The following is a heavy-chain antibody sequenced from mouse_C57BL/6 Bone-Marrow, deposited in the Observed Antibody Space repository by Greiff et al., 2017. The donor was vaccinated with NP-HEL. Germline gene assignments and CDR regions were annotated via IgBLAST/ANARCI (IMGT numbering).Heavy chain of an antibody. CDR3: ASREDGNYDGDY. CDR1: GYAFSSSW. CDR2: IYPGDGDT. J-gene: IGHJ4*01. Sequence: VKLVESGPELVKPGASVKISCKASGYAFSSSWMNWVKQRPGKGLEWIGRIYPGDGDTNYNGKFKGKATLTADKSSSTAYMQLSSLTSEDSAVYFCASREDGNYDGDYWGQGTSVTVSS. V-gene: IGHV1-82*01. D-gene: IGHD2-1*01.